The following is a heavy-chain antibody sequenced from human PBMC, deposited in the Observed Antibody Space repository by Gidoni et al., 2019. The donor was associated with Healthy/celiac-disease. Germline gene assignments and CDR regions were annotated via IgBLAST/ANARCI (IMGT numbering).Heavy chain of an antibody. D-gene: IGHD3-10*01. CDR3: TTGGVYGSGGAFDI. Sequence: EVQLVESGGGLVKPGGSLRLSCAASGFTFSNAWMSWVRQAPGKGLEWVGRITSKTEGGTTDYAAPVKGRLTISRDDSKNTLYLQMNSLKTEDTAVYYCTTGGVYGSGGAFDIWGQGTMVTVSS. J-gene: IGHJ3*02. CDR1: GFTFSNAW. V-gene: IGHV3-15*01. CDR2: ITSKTEGGTT.